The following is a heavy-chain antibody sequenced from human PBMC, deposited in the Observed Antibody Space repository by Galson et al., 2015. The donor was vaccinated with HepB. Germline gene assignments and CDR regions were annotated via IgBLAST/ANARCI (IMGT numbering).Heavy chain of an antibody. CDR3: AREGKDGSGTYLDY. V-gene: IGHV3-33*01. D-gene: IGHD3-10*01. J-gene: IGHJ4*02. CDR1: GVDFNNCG. Sequence: PLRLSCAASGVDFNNCGMHWVRQAPGKGPEWVAVMWSDGSNKLYADSVKGRFTISRDNSNNTLSLQMNSLGAEDTAVYYCAREGKDGSGTYLDYWGQGTPVTVSS. CDR2: MWSDGSNK.